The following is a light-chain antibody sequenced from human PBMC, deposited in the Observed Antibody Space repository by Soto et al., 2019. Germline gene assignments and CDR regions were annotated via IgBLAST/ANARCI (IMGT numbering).Light chain of an antibody. Sequence: AIQMTQSPTSLSASVGDRVIITCRASQDISKDLGWYQQKPGKAPKFLIYSATSTQSGVPSTFSGSGFGTDFTLTISSLQTEDFATYYCLQDHDYTRTFGQGTKVEF. J-gene: IGKJ1*01. CDR3: LQDHDYTRT. CDR1: QDISKD. CDR2: SAT. V-gene: IGKV1-6*01.